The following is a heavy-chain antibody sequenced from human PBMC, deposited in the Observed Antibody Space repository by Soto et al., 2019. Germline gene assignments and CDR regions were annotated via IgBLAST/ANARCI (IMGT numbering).Heavy chain of an antibody. Sequence: ESGGGLVQRGGSLRLSCAASGFTFSSHAMSWVRQPPAKGLEWVSASGSSGATYYADSVKGRFIISRDNSKNTLYLEMNSLSPEDTGVYYCVKKGSGGNWFDPWGQGTLVTVS. V-gene: IGHV3-23*01. J-gene: IGHJ5*02. CDR2: SGSSGAT. CDR1: GFTFSSHA. CDR3: VKKGSGGNWFDP. D-gene: IGHD3-16*01.